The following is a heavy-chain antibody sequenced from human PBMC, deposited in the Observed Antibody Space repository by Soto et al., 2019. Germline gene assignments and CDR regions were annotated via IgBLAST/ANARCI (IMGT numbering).Heavy chain of an antibody. CDR3: ARESGSYFLGFDY. CDR1: GFTFSSYS. V-gene: IGHV3-21*01. CDR2: ISSSSSYI. D-gene: IGHD1-26*01. J-gene: IGHJ4*02. Sequence: EVQLVESGGGLVKPGGSLRLSCAASGFTFSSYSMNWVRQAPGKGLEWVSSISSSSSYIYYADSVKGRFTISRDNAKNSLYLQMNSLRADVTAVYYCARESGSYFLGFDYWGQGTLVTFSS.